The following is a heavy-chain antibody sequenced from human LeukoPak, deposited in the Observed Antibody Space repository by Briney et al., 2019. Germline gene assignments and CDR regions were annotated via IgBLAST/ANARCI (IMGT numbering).Heavy chain of an antibody. D-gene: IGHD2-8*02. V-gene: IGHV4-59*01. Sequence: SETLSLTCTVSGGSITDNFWGWIRQTPEKVLEWIAYIHHTGATRNNPSLNGRVTISVDTSKNQISLKLNTVTVSDTALYYCARVYCSGGVCWSTAGFDYWGQGTPVTVSS. CDR3: ARVYCSGGVCWSTAGFDY. CDR1: GGSITDNF. J-gene: IGHJ4*02. CDR2: IHHTGAT.